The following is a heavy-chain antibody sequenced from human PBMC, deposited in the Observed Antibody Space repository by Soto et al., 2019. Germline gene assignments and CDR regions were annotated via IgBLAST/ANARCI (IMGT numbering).Heavy chain of an antibody. Sequence: GSLRLSCAASGFTFSSYWMSWVRQAPGKGLEWVANIKQDGSEKYYVDSVKGRFTISRDNAKNSLYLQMNSLRAEDTAVYYCARDRRFLEWLAPSYYYYGMDVWGQGTTVTVSS. D-gene: IGHD3-3*01. CDR1: GFTFSSYW. J-gene: IGHJ6*02. V-gene: IGHV3-7*01. CDR3: ARDRRFLEWLAPSYYYYGMDV. CDR2: IKQDGSEK.